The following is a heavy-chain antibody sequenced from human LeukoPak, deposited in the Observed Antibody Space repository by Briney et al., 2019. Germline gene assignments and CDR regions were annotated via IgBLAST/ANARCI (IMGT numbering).Heavy chain of an antibody. Sequence: GGSLRLSCAASGFTFSSYGMNWVRQAPGKGLEWVSTISGSAYNTYYADSVKGRFTISRDNSKNTLYLQMNSLRAEDTAVYYCARAFLGWYFDYWGQGTLVTVSS. D-gene: IGHD2-15*01. J-gene: IGHJ4*02. CDR1: GFTFSSYG. CDR2: ISGSAYNT. V-gene: IGHV3-23*01. CDR3: ARAFLGWYFDY.